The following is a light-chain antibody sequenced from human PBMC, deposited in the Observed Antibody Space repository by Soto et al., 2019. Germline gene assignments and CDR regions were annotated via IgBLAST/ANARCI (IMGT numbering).Light chain of an antibody. CDR3: SSYAGSNNFV. V-gene: IGLV2-8*01. Sequence: QSVLTQPPSPSRSPGQSGTISCPGNSSDVGGYNYVSWYQQHPGKAPKLMIYEVSKRPSGVPDRFSGSKSGNTASLTVSGLQAEDEADYYCSSYAGSNNFVFGTGTKVTVL. J-gene: IGLJ1*01. CDR2: EVS. CDR1: SSDVGGYNY.